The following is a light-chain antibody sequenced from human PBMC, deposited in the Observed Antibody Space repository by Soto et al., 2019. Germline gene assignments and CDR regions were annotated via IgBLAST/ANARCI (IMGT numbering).Light chain of an antibody. CDR2: GAV. Sequence: EIVLTQSPGTLSLSPGERAILSCRASESVDNSFLGWYQQRPGQPPRLLIHGAVNRAAGIPDRIRGSGSGTDFTLTITRLAPEDFAVYYCQQYGSPTWTFGQGTKVEVK. CDR1: ESVDNSF. J-gene: IGKJ1*01. CDR3: QQYGSPTWT. V-gene: IGKV3-20*01.